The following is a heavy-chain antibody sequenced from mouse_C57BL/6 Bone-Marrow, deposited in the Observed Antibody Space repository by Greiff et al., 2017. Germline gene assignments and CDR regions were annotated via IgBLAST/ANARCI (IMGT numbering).Heavy chain of an antibody. CDR1: GYTFTSYG. CDR2: IYIGNGYT. V-gene: IGHV1-58*01. CDR3: ARLYYSSRYYLDY. D-gene: IGHD1-1*01. J-gene: IGHJ2*01. Sequence: EVQLQQSGAELVRPGSSVTMSCKTSGYTFTSYGINWVKQRPGQGLEWIGYIYIGNGYTAYNEKFKGKATLTSDTSSSTAYMQLSSLTSEDSAIYFSARLYYSSRYYLDYWGQGTTLTVSS.